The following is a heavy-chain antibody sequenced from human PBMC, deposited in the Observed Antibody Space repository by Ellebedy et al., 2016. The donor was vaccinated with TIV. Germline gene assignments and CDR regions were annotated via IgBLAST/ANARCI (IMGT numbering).Heavy chain of an antibody. CDR2: IGHSAGP. J-gene: IGHJ4*02. CDR1: GDSIKSPNW. D-gene: IGHD1-26*01. Sequence: MPSETLSLTCTVSGDSIKSPNWWAWIRQSPGKGLEWIGEIGHSAGPSYNPSLRSRVAISLDTSQNQFSLSLNSVAAADPAVYFCARARNSESYYSFDYWGQGTLVSVSS. V-gene: IGHV4/OR15-8*01. CDR3: ARARNSESYYSFDY.